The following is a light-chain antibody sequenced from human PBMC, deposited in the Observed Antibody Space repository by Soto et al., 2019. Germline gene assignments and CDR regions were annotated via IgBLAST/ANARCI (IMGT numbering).Light chain of an antibody. CDR2: AAS. CDR3: QKYSSVPV. J-gene: IGKJ3*01. CDR1: QGIRNF. V-gene: IGKV1-27*01. Sequence: DIQMTQSPTSLSASVGARVTITCRASQGIRNFVAWYQQKPGKAHKLLIYAASTLQSGVPSRFSGSGSGTDFTLTINSLQPEDVATYSCQKYSSVPVFGPGTKVEIK.